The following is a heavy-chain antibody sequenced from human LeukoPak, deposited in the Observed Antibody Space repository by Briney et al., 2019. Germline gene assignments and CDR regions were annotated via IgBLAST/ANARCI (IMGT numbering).Heavy chain of an antibody. J-gene: IGHJ5*02. D-gene: IGHD6-13*01. CDR1: GGSISSYY. Sequence: PSETLSLTCTVSGGSISSYYWSWIRQPAGKGLEWIGRIYTSGSTNYNPSLKSRVTMSVDTSKNQLSLKLSSVTAADTAVYYCARDREAAAAFNWFDPWGQGTLVTVS. CDR2: IYTSGST. V-gene: IGHV4-4*07. CDR3: ARDREAAAAFNWFDP.